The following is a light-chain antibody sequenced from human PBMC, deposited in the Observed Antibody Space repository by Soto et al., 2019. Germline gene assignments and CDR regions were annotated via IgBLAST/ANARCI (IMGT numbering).Light chain of an antibody. CDR1: KLGDKY. CDR3: QAWDSSTHYV. Sequence: YELTQPPSVSVSPGQTASITCSGDKLGDKYACWYQQKPGQSPVLVIYQDSKRPSGIPERFSGSNSGNTATLTISGTQAMDEADYYCQAWDSSTHYVFGTGTKVTVL. V-gene: IGLV3-1*01. CDR2: QDS. J-gene: IGLJ1*01.